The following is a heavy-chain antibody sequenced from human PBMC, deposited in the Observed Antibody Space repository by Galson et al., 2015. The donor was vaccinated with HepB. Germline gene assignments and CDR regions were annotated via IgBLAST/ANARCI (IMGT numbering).Heavy chain of an antibody. D-gene: IGHD6-19*01. Sequence: SLRLSCAASGFTFSSYTMNWVRQAPGKGLEWVSSISRTSCYIYYADSLKGRFTISRDNARNSLYLQLNSLRSEDTAIYYCVRDPAGYYFDHWGQGTLVTVSS. CDR1: GFTFSSYT. J-gene: IGHJ4*02. CDR2: ISRTSCYI. V-gene: IGHV3-21*04. CDR3: VRDPAGYYFDH.